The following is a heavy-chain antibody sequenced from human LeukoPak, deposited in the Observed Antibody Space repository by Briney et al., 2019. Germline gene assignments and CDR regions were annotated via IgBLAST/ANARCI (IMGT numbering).Heavy chain of an antibody. Sequence: ASVKVSCKASGYTFTGYYMHWVRQAPGQGLEWMGRIIPILGITNYAQKFQGRVTITADKSTSTAYVELSSLRSEDTAVYYCAREKYCGGDCSHYSDYWGQGTLVTVSS. J-gene: IGHJ4*02. D-gene: IGHD2-21*02. CDR2: IIPILGIT. CDR3: AREKYCGGDCSHYSDY. V-gene: IGHV1-69*04. CDR1: GYTFTGYY.